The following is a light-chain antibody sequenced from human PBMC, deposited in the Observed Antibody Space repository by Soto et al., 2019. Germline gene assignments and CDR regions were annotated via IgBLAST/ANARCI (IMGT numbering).Light chain of an antibody. CDR1: QSVSNRY. J-gene: IGKJ1*01. Sequence: EIELTQSPGTLSLSPGERATLSCRASQSVSNRYLAWYQQKPGQAPRLLIYGASSRATGIPDRFSGSGSGTDFTLTISRLEPEDFAVYYCQQYGRSPRAFGQGTKVEFK. CDR2: GAS. CDR3: QQYGRSPRA. V-gene: IGKV3-20*01.